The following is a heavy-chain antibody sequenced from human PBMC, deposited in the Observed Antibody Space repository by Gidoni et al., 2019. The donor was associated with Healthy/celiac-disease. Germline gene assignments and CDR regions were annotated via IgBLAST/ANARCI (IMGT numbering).Heavy chain of an antibody. Sequence: EVQLLESGGGLVQPGGSLRLYCADSGFTFSSHALRWARQAPGKGLEWVSAISGSGGITYYADSVKGRFTISRDNSKNTLYLQMNSLRAEDTAVYYCAKSGGYCSSTSCFYYYYYMDVWGKGTTVTVSS. CDR3: AKSGGYCSSTSCFYYYYYMDV. CDR2: ISGSGGIT. V-gene: IGHV3-23*01. J-gene: IGHJ6*03. CDR1: GFTFSSHA. D-gene: IGHD2-2*01.